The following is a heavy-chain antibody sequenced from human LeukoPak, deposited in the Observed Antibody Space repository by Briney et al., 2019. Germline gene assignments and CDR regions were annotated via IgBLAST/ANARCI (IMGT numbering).Heavy chain of an antibody. J-gene: IGHJ4*02. CDR1: GYTFTSYG. Sequence: ASVKVSCKASGYTFTSYGISWVRQAPGQGLEWMGWISAYNGNTNYAQKLQGRVTMTTDTSTSTAYMELRSLRSDDTAVYYCARYLGYCSSTSCSYFDYWGQGTLVTVSS. CDR2: ISAYNGNT. V-gene: IGHV1-18*01. D-gene: IGHD2-2*01. CDR3: ARYLGYCSSTSCSYFDY.